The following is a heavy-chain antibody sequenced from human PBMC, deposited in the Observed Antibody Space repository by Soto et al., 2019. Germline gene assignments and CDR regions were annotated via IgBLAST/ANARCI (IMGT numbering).Heavy chain of an antibody. CDR1: GDSVSSNSAV. Sequence: QVQLQQSGPVLVKPSQTLSLTCAISGDSVSSNSAVWNWIRQSPSRGLEWLGRTYYSSIWQNEYDLSVKSRMTTNPDASKNQFSLQLNSATPEDTAMYYGARLVGNSWLDHWGQGTLVTVSS. D-gene: IGHD6-6*01. CDR2: TYYSSIWQN. V-gene: IGHV6-1*01. CDR3: ARLVGNSWLDH. J-gene: IGHJ5*02.